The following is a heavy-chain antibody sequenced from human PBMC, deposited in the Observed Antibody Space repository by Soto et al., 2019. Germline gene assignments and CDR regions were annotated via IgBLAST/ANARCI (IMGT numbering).Heavy chain of an antibody. D-gene: IGHD6-13*01. CDR3: ARDYAAAGKNPLYYGMDV. CDR2: ISAYNGNT. J-gene: IGHJ6*02. V-gene: IGHV1-18*04. CDR1: GYTFTSYG. Sequence: ASVKVSCKASGYTFTSYGISWVRQAPGQGLEWMGWISAYNGNTNYAQKLQGRVTMTTDTSTSTAYMELRSLRSDDTAVYYCARDYAAAGKNPLYYGMDVWGQGTTVTVSS.